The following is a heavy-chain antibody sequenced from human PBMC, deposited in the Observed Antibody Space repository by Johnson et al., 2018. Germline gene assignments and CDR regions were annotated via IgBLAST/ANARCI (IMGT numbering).Heavy chain of an antibody. CDR3: ARDYDYVWGEELAVPH. V-gene: IGHV3-21*01. CDR1: GFTFSSYS. CDR2: ISSSSSYI. D-gene: IGHD3-16*01. J-gene: IGHJ3*01. Sequence: VQLVESVGGLVKPGGSLRLSCAASGFTFSSYSMNWVRQAPGKGLEWVSSISSSSSYIYYADSVKGRFTISRDNAKNSLYLQMNSLRAEDMAVYYCARDYDYVWGEELAVPHWGQGTMVTVSS.